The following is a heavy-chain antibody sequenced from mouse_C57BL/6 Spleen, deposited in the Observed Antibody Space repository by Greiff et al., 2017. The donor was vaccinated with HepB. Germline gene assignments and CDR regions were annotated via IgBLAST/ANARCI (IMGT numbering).Heavy chain of an antibody. D-gene: IGHD2-1*01. J-gene: IGHJ2*01. V-gene: IGHV3-6*01. CDR1: GYSITSGYY. CDR2: ISYDGSN. Sequence: LQESGPGLVKPSQSLSLTCSVTGYSITSGYYWNWIRQFPGNKLEWMGYISYDGSNNYNPSLKNRISITRDTSKNQFFLKLNSVTTEDTATYYCARDLLLGDYWGQGTTLTVSS. CDR3: ARDLLLGDY.